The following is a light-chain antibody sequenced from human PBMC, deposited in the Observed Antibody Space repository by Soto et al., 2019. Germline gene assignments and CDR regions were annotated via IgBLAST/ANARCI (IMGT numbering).Light chain of an antibody. CDR1: SGHSSYA. V-gene: IGLV4-69*01. CDR2: LNSDGSH. Sequence: QAVVTQSPSASASLGASVKLTCTLSSGHSSYAIAWHQQQPEKGPRYLMKLNSDGSHSKGDGLPDRFSGSSSGAERYLTSSSLQSEDEADYYCQTWGTGIPWVFGGGTKLTVL. J-gene: IGLJ3*02. CDR3: QTWGTGIPWV.